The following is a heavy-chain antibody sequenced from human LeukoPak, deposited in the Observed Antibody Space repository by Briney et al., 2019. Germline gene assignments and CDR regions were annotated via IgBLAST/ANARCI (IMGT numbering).Heavy chain of an antibody. CDR3: AKASGGQQLRYYFDY. V-gene: IGHV3-23*01. CDR1: GFTFSSYA. Sequence: GGSLRLSCAASGFTFSSYAMSWVRQAPGKGLEWVSAISGSGGSTYYADSVKGQFTISRDNSKNTLYLQMNSLRAEDTAVYYCAKASGGQQLRYYFDYWGQGTLVTVSS. CDR2: ISGSGGST. D-gene: IGHD6-13*01. J-gene: IGHJ4*02.